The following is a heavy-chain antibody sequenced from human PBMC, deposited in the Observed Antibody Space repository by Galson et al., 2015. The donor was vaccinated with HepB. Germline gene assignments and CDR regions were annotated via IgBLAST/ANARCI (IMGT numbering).Heavy chain of an antibody. CDR3: ARPSDTVMAAFDI. D-gene: IGHD5-18*01. V-gene: IGHV1-18*01. J-gene: IGHJ3*02. Sequence: SVKVSCKASGYTFSSKGRSWVRQAPGQGLEWMGWINVYTGKTNYAQKLQGRVTMTTDTSTSTAYMELRSLRSDDTAVYYCARPSDTVMAAFDIWGQGTMVTVSS. CDR2: INVYTGKT. CDR1: GYTFSSKG.